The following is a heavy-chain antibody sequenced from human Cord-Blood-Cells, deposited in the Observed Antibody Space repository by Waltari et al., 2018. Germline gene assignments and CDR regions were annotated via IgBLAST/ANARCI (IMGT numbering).Heavy chain of an antibody. J-gene: IGHJ6*02. D-gene: IGHD3-16*01. Sequence: QVQLVQSGAEVKKPGSSVKVSCKASGGTFSSYAISWVRQAPGQGLEWMGGIIPIFGTANYAQKFQGRVTITADESTSTAYMELSSLRSEDTAVYYCARGRPAYSYYYYYGMDVWGQGTTVTVSS. V-gene: IGHV1-69*01. CDR1: GGTFSSYA. CDR3: ARGRPAYSYYYYYGMDV. CDR2: IIPIFGTA.